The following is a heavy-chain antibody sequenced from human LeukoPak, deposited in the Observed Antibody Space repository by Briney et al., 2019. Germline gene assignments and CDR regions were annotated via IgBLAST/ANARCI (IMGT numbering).Heavy chain of an antibody. J-gene: IGHJ4*02. V-gene: IGHV4-39*01. CDR3: AGRGIVTGYFDF. CDR1: GDSTTNSNFY. Sequence: SEPLSLTCTVSGDSTTNSNFYWGWIRQSPGKGLEWIGSIFHSGSTNYNPSLKSRVTISVDTSKNQFYLRVRSVTAAETALYYCAGRGIVTGYFDFWGRGTLVTVSS. D-gene: IGHD3-9*01. CDR2: IFHSGST.